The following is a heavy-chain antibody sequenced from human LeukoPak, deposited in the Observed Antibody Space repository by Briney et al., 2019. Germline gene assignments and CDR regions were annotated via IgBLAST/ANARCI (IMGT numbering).Heavy chain of an antibody. D-gene: IGHD5-24*01. V-gene: IGHV3-7*01. J-gene: IGHJ4*02. CDR2: IKQDGSEK. Sequence: GGSLRLSCAASGFTFSNYWMSWVRQAPGKGLEWVANIKQDGSEKYYVDSVKGRFTISRDNAKNSLYLQMNSLRAEDTAVYYCARERDAYAGFDYWGQGTLVTVSP. CDR3: ARERDAYAGFDY. CDR1: GFTFSNYW.